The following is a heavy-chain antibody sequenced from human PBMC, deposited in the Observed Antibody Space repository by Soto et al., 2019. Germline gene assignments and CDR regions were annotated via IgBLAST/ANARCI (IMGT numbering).Heavy chain of an antibody. CDR1: GFSFSTYA. Sequence: GGSLRLSCAASGFSFSTYAMSWVRQAPGKGLEWVSLINGRGGSTYYADSVKGRFTISEDNSKNTLFLQMNSLRADDTAVYFCAKDRVGANKGFYFDYWGQGALVTVSS. CDR3: AKDRVGANKGFYFDY. CDR2: INGRGGST. D-gene: IGHD1-26*01. V-gene: IGHV3-23*01. J-gene: IGHJ4*02.